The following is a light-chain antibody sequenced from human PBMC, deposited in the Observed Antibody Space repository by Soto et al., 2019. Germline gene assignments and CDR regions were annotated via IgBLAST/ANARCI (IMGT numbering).Light chain of an antibody. CDR3: QQYNGYPGT. V-gene: IGKV1-5*03. CDR1: QSVSSC. J-gene: IGKJ1*01. CDR2: SAS. Sequence: TTQAPATPPCSATHRVTITCRASQSVSSCLAWYQQKPGQAPKLLIYSASTMKTGVPSRFSGSGSGTEFTLTISSLQSDDFAAYYCQQYNGYPGTFGQGTKVDI.